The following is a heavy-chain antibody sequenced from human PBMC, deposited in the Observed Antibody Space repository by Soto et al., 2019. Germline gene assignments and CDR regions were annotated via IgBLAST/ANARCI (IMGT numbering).Heavy chain of an antibody. V-gene: IGHV4-31*03. CDR2: IYYSGST. D-gene: IGHD1-26*01. CDR1: GGSISSGSYY. CDR3: ARDQVGATGDY. J-gene: IGHJ4*02. Sequence: SETLSLTCTVSGGSISSGSYYWSWIRQHPGKGLEWIGYIYYSGSTYYNPSLKSRVTISVDTSTNTAYMEVRSLRSDDTAVYYCARDQVGATGDYWGQGTLVTVSS.